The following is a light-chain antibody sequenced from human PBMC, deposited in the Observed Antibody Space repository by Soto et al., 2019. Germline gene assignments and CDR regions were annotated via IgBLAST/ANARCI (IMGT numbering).Light chain of an antibody. V-gene: IGKV1-39*01. J-gene: IGKJ1*01. CDR2: AAS. CDR3: QQSYSTPET. Sequence: DIQMTQSPSSLSASVGDRVTITCRASQSISSYLNWYQQKPGKAPKHLIYAASSLQSGVPSKFSGSGSGTDFTFTISSLQPEDFATYYCQQSYSTPETFGQGTKVDIK. CDR1: QSISSY.